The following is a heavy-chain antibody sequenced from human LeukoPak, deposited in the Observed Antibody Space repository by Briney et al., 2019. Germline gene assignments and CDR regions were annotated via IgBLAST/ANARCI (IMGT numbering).Heavy chain of an antibody. V-gene: IGHV3-30*04. CDR3: ARDGGVGGAFDI. Sequence: PGGSLRLSCAASGLTFSSYAMRWVRQAPGKGLEWVAVISYDGSNKYYADSVKGRFTISRDNSKNTLYLQMNSLRAEDTAVYYCARDGGVGGAFDIWGQGTMVTVSS. D-gene: IGHD3-3*01. J-gene: IGHJ3*02. CDR1: GLTFSSYA. CDR2: ISYDGSNK.